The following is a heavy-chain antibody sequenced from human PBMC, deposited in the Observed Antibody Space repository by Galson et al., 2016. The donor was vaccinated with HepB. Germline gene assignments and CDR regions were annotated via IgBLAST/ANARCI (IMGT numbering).Heavy chain of an antibody. V-gene: IGHV3-23*01. CDR2: ISGSGAAT. CDR3: AKDLRDGTYYLDY. Sequence: SLRLSCAASGFSFSTCAMTWVRQAPGKGLEWVAAISGSGAATYYADSVQGRFSISRDNAKNTLDLQMSSLRVDDTAVYFCAKDLRDGTYYLDYWGQGTLFTVTA. D-gene: IGHD5-24*01. J-gene: IGHJ4*02. CDR1: GFSFSTCA.